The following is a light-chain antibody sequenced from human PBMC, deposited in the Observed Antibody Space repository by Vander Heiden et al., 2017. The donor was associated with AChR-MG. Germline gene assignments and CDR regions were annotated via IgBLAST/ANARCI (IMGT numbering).Light chain of an antibody. Sequence: SAPPQLPSPPGTPGQRITISCSGSSSNIGSNTVNWYQQLPGTAPKLLIYSNNQRPSGVPDRFSGSKSGTSASLAISGLQSEDEADYYCAAWDDSLSGPMFGGGTKLTVL. V-gene: IGLV1-44*01. CDR3: AAWDDSLSGPM. J-gene: IGLJ3*02. CDR2: SNN. CDR1: SSNIGSNT.